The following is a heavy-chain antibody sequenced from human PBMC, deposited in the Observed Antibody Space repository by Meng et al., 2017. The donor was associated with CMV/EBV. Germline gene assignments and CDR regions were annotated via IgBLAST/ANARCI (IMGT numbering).Heavy chain of an antibody. J-gene: IGHJ2*01. V-gene: IGHV1-69*19. CDR3: EREVDDYGDGWYFDF. CDR2: IRRIFGTA. CDR1: GGTLSSYR. Sequence: QPRRVQSGDEGEKAGYSVKVSCKACGGTLSSYRISGVRRVPGEALEGLGGIRRIFGTANYAQKFQGRVTITADDSTSTAYMERSSLSSEDTAVYYCEREVDDYGDGWYFDFWGRGTLVTVSS. D-gene: IGHD4-17*01.